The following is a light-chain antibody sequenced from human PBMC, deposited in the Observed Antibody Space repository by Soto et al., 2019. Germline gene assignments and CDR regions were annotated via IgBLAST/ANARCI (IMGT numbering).Light chain of an antibody. CDR3: SSCAGRNTLV. V-gene: IGLV2-8*01. CDR1: SSDVGACNY. CDR2: EVS. J-gene: IGLJ2*01. Sequence: QSALTQPPSASGSPGQSVTISCTGTSSDVGACNYVSWFQQHPGKAPKLMIYEVSKRPSGVPDRFSGSKSGSTASLTVSGLQAEEEADYYCSSCAGRNTLVFGGGTKLTVL.